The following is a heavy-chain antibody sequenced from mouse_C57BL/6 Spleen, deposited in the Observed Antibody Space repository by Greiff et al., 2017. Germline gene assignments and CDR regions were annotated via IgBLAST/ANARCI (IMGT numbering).Heavy chain of an antibody. CDR3: ARDDYGSSYGYFDV. CDR1: GFTFSDYG. CDR2: ISSGSSTI. D-gene: IGHD1-1*01. V-gene: IGHV5-17*01. J-gene: IGHJ1*03. Sequence: EVKVVESGGGLVKPGGSLKLSCAASGFTFSDYGMHWVRQAPEQGLEWVAYISSGSSTIYYADTVKGRFTISRDNAKNTLFLQMTSLRSEDTAMYYCARDDYGSSYGYFDVWGTGTTVTVSS.